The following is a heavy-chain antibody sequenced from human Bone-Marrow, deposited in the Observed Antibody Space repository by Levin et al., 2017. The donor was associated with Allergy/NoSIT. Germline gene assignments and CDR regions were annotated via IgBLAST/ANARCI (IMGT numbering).Heavy chain of an antibody. V-gene: IGHV1-2*02. J-gene: IGHJ4*02. CDR2: INPNSGDT. CDR3: ALVEMATIGEY. D-gene: IGHD5-24*01. CDR1: GYTFTAYR. Sequence: VASVKVSCKASGYTFTAYRLSWVRQAPAQGPEWMGFINPNSGDTLYAENFQGRVTMTRDTSINTAYMELSRLTSDDTAVYYCALVEMATIGEYWGQGTLVTVS.